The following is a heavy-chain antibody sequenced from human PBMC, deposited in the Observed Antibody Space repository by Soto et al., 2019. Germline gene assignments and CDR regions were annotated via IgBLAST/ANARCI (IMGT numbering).Heavy chain of an antibody. CDR2: IYYGGST. CDR1: GGSISSGGYY. J-gene: IGHJ6*02. Sequence: PSETLSLTCTVSGGSISSGGYYWSWIRQHPGKGLEWIGYIYYGGSTYYNPSLKSRVTISVDTSKNQFSLKLSSVTAADTAVYYCARGPMYYYGSGSPNPYGMDVWGQGTTVTVSS. CDR3: ARGPMYYYGSGSPNPYGMDV. V-gene: IGHV4-31*03. D-gene: IGHD3-10*01.